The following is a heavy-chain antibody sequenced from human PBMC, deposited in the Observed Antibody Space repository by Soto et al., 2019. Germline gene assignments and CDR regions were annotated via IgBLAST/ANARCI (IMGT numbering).Heavy chain of an antibody. J-gene: IGHJ6*02. CDR3: AKDLVAVAGHYYYYGMDV. V-gene: IGHV3-30*18. Sequence: GGSLRLSCAASGFTFSSYGMHWVRQAPGKGLEWVAVISYDGSNKYYADSVKGRFTISRDNSKNTLYLQMNSLRAEDTAVYYCAKDLVAVAGHYYYYGMDVWGQGTTVTVSS. D-gene: IGHD6-19*01. CDR1: GFTFSSYG. CDR2: ISYDGSNK.